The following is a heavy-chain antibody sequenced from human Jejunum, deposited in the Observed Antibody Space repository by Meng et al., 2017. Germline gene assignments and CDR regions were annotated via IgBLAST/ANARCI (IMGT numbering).Heavy chain of an antibody. J-gene: IGHJ6*02. CDR2: TRNKANSYTT. CDR1: EFTISDHY. CDR3: ARGEGGNYRNYDYYGMDV. V-gene: IGHV3-72*01. D-gene: IGHD1-26*01. Sequence: GESLKISCAASEFTISDHYMDWVRQAPGKGLEWVGRTRNKANSYTTEYAASVKGRFTISRDDSKNSLYLQMNSLKTEDPAVYYCARGEGGNYRNYDYYGMDVWGQGTTVTVSS.